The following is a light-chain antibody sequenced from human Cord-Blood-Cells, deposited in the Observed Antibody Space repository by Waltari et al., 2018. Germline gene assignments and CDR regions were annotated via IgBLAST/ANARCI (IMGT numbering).Light chain of an antibody. V-gene: IGLV2-14*01. Sequence: QSALTQPASVSGSPGQSITISCTGTSSDVGGYNYVSWYQQQPGKAPKLMIYDVSKRPGGVSNRFSGSKSGDTASVTISGLQAEDEADYYCSSYTSSSTYVFGTETKVTVL. CDR3: SSYTSSSTYV. J-gene: IGLJ1*01. CDR1: SSDVGGYNY. CDR2: DVS.